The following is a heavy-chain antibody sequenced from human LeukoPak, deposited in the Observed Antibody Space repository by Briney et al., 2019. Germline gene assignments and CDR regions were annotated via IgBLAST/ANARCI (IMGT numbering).Heavy chain of an antibody. V-gene: IGHV4-59*08. J-gene: IGHJ4*02. Sequence: PSETLSFTCSVSGGSISSSYWRWIGPSPGKGLEWMGYIYYSGTTYCNPSLKSRVAVSVDTSKNQLSLKLSSVTAADTAVYFCASARLGTFYFDSWSQGTLVTVSS. D-gene: IGHD3-22*01. CDR3: ASARLGTFYFDS. CDR1: GGSISSSY. CDR2: IYYSGTT.